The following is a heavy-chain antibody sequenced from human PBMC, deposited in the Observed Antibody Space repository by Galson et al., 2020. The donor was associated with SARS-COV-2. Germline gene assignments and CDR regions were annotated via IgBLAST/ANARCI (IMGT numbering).Heavy chain of an antibody. CDR1: GFTFSSYA. CDR3: ARGYYDSSGYSHFDC. CDR2: ISSNGGST. J-gene: IGHJ4*02. Sequence: GGSLRLSCAASGFTFSSYAMHWVRQAPGKGLEYVSAISSNGGSTYYANSVKGRFTISRDNSKNTLYLQMGSLRAEDMAVYYCARGYYDSSGYSHFDCWGQGTLVTVSS. D-gene: IGHD3-22*01. V-gene: IGHV3-64*01.